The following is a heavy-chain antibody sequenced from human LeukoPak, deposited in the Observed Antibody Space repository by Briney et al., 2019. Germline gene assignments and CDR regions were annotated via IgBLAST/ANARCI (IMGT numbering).Heavy chain of an antibody. CDR3: ARVPWAARPYMDV. Sequence: GGSLRLSCAASGFSFSHYNMNWVRQAPGKGLEWVSYISGSGSTIYYTDSVKGRFTISRDNAKNSLYLQMNSLRAEDTAVYYCARVPWAARPYMDVWGKGTTVTVSS. J-gene: IGHJ6*03. CDR2: ISGSGSTI. CDR1: GFSFSHYN. V-gene: IGHV3-48*01. D-gene: IGHD6-6*01.